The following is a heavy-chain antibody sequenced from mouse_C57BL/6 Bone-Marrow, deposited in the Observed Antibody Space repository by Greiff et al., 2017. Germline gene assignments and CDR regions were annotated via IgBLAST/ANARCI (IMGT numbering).Heavy chain of an antibody. Sequence: QVQLQQSGAELARPGASVKLSCKASGYTFTSYGISWVKQRTGQGLEWIGEIYPRSGNTYYNEKFKGKATLTADKSSSTAYMELRSLTSEDAAVDFCARGGYSWYFDVWGTGTTVTVSS. CDR1: GYTFTSYG. V-gene: IGHV1-81*01. CDR2: IYPRSGNT. CDR3: ARGGYSWYFDV. J-gene: IGHJ1*03. D-gene: IGHD2-3*01.